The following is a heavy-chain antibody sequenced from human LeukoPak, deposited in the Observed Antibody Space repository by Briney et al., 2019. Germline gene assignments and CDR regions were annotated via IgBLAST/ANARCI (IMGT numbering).Heavy chain of an antibody. Sequence: SVKVSCKAYGGTFSSYAISLVRQAPGQGLEWMGRIIPILGIANYAQKFQSRVTITADKSTSTAYMELSSLRSEDTAVYYCARVRSGWSRTEYFQHWGQGTLVTVSS. J-gene: IGHJ1*01. CDR2: IIPILGIA. D-gene: IGHD6-19*01. CDR1: GGTFSSYA. V-gene: IGHV1-69*04. CDR3: ARVRSGWSRTEYFQH.